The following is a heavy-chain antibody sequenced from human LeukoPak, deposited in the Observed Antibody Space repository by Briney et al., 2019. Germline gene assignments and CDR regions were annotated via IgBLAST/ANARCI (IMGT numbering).Heavy chain of an antibody. V-gene: IGHV3-23*01. CDR1: GFTFSSYA. CDR2: ISGSGGST. J-gene: IGHJ5*02. Sequence: GGCLRLSCAAPGFTFSSYAMSWVREALGEGLEWVSAISGSGGSTYYADSVKGRFTISRDNSKNTLYLQMNSLRAEDTAVYYCAKDTPFDPWGQGTLVTVSS. CDR3: AKDTPFDP.